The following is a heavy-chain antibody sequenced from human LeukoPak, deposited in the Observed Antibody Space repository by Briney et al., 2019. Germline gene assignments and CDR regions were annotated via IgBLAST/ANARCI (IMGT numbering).Heavy chain of an antibody. CDR1: GFTVSSNY. J-gene: IGHJ4*02. CDR3: ARADPPDY. V-gene: IGHV3-53*01. CDR2: IYGGGST. Sequence: GGSLRLSCAASGFTVSSNYMSWVRQAPGKGLEWVSVIYGGGSTYYADSVKGRFTISRDNAKNSLYLQMNSLRAEDTAVYYCARADPPDYWGQGTLVTVSS.